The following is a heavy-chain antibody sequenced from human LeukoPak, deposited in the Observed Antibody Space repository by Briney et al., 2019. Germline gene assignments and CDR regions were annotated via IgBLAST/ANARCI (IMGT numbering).Heavy chain of an antibody. V-gene: IGHV1-18*01. J-gene: IGHJ4*02. CDR1: GNTFTSYG. Sequence: ASVTVSCTASGNTFTSYGISWVRQAPGQGLEWMGWISAYNGNTNYAQKLQGRVTMTTDTSTSTAHMELRSLRSDDTAVYYCARDHHYDSSGRYWDYWGQGTLVTVSS. CDR3: ARDHHYDSSGRYWDY. CDR2: ISAYNGNT. D-gene: IGHD3-22*01.